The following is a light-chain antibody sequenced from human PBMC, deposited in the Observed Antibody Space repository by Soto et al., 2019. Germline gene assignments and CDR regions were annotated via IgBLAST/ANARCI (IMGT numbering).Light chain of an antibody. CDR2: DAS. J-gene: IGKJ5*01. V-gene: IGKV3D-11*02. Sequence: EGVFTQSPATLSLSPGERATLSCRASQSVSTDIAWYQQTPGQDPRLLLYDASSRVTGIPARFTGSGSGAVFTLTITSLESDDFALYYCQHRSKWHPITFGQGTRLEIK. CDR3: QHRSKWHPIT. CDR1: QSVSTD.